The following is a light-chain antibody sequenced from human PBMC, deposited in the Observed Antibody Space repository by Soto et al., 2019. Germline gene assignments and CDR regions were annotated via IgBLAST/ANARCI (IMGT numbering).Light chain of an antibody. CDR1: QSVRSSS. CDR3: QQYGSSPPRT. J-gene: IGKJ1*01. Sequence: ENVLTQSPGTLSLSPGERATLSCRASQSVRSSSLAWYQQKPGQAPRLLIYGASSRATGIPDRFSGSGSGTDFTLTISRLEPEDFAVYYCQQYGSSPPRTFGQGTKVDIK. V-gene: IGKV3-20*01. CDR2: GAS.